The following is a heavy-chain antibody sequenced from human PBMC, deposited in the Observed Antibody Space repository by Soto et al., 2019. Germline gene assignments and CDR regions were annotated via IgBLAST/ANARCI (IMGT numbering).Heavy chain of an antibody. CDR1: GYTFTSYA. Sequence: ASVKVSCKASGYTFTSYAMHWARQAPGQRLEWMGWINAGNGNTKYSQKFQGRVTITRDTSASTAYMELSSLRSEDTAVYYCARDPTLVGATWGAPDAFDIWGQGTMVTVSS. D-gene: IGHD1-26*01. CDR2: INAGNGNT. J-gene: IGHJ3*02. V-gene: IGHV1-3*01. CDR3: ARDPTLVGATWGAPDAFDI.